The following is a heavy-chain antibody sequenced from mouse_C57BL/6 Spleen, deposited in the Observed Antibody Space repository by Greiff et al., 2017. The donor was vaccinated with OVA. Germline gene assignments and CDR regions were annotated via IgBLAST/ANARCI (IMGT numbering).Heavy chain of an antibody. Sequence: VQLQQSGAELVRPGTSVKVSCKASGYAFTNYLIEWVKQRPGQGLEWIGVINPGSGGTNYNEKFKGKATLTADKSSSTAYMQLSSLTSEDSAVYFCARETVVAMDYWGQGTSVTVSS. J-gene: IGHJ4*01. CDR3: ARETVVAMDY. V-gene: IGHV1-54*01. CDR1: GYAFTNYL. D-gene: IGHD1-1*01. CDR2: INPGSGGT.